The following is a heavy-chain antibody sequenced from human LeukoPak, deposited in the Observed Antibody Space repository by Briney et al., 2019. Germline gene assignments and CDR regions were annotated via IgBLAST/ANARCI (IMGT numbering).Heavy chain of an antibody. J-gene: IGHJ4*02. CDR2: IYYSGST. D-gene: IGHD2-15*01. CDR1: GGSISSGDYY. V-gene: IGHV4-30-4*01. CDR3: ARAKVLDIVVVVAATNFDY. Sequence: SQTLSLTCTVSGGSISSGDYYWSWIRQPPGKGLEWIGYIYYSGSTYHNPSLKSRVTISVDTSKNQFSLKLSSVTAADTAVYYCARAKVLDIVVVVAATNFDYWGQGTLVTVSS.